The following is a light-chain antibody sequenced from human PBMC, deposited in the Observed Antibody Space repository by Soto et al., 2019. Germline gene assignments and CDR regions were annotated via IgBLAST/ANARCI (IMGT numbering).Light chain of an antibody. J-gene: IGLJ2*01. CDR1: SSDVGGYNY. V-gene: IGLV2-14*01. CDR3: SSYTSSSTVV. Sequence: QSVLTQPAFVSGSPGQSITISCTGTSSDVGGYNYVSWYQQHPGKAPKLMIYEVSNRPSGVSNRFSGSKSGNTASLTISGLQAEDEGDYYCSSYTSSSTVVFGGGTKVTVL. CDR2: EVS.